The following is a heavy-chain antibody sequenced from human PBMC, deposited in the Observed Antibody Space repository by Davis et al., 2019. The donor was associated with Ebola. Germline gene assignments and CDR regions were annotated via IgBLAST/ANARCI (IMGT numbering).Heavy chain of an antibody. Sequence: SETLSLTCTVSGGSISSYYWSWIRQPPGKGLEWIGYIYYSGSTYYNPSLKSRVTISVDTSKNQFSLKLSSVTAADTAVYYCASAGYSYGFDYWGQGTLVTVSS. CDR2: IYYSGST. CDR3: ASAGYSYGFDY. D-gene: IGHD5-18*01. CDR1: GGSISSYY. J-gene: IGHJ4*02. V-gene: IGHV4-59*08.